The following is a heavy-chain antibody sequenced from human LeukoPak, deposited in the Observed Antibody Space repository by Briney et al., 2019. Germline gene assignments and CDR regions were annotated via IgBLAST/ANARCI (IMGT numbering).Heavy chain of an antibody. Sequence: GASVKVSCKASGYTFTGYYMHWVRQAPGQGLEWMGWINPNSGGTNYAQKFQGRVTMTRDTSISTAYMELSRLRSDDTAVYYCARDEVDTAMVGGYWGQGTLVTVSS. CDR3: ARDEVDTAMVGGY. V-gene: IGHV1-2*02. J-gene: IGHJ4*02. CDR1: GYTFTGYY. D-gene: IGHD5-18*01. CDR2: INPNSGGT.